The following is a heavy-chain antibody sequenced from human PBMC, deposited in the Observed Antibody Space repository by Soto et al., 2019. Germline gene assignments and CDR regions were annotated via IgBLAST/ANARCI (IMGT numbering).Heavy chain of an antibody. CDR1: GFTFSSYA. CDR2: IFVTSTII. CDR3: ARDKDWAFDN. Sequence: PGESLKISCAASGFTFSSYAMSWVRQAPGKGLEWISYIFVTSTIIYYADSVKGRFTVSRDNAQNSLSLQMNSLRVEDTGIYYCARDKDWAFDNWGQGTLVTVSS. J-gene: IGHJ4*02. D-gene: IGHD3-9*01. V-gene: IGHV3-48*04.